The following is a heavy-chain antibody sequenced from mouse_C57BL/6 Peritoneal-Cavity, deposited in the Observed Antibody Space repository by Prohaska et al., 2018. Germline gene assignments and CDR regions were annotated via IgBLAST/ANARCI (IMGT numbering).Heavy chain of an antibody. J-gene: IGHJ1*03. V-gene: IGHV11-2*01. CDR2: INSDGSAI. Sequence: EVQLLETGGGLVQPGGSRGLSCEGSGFTFSGFWMSWVRQTPGKTLEWIGDINSDGSAINYAPSIKDRFTIFRDNDKSTLYLQMGNVRSEDTATYFCMRYGPCWYFDVWGTGTTVTVSS. CDR1: GFTFSGFW. CDR3: MRYGPCWYFDV.